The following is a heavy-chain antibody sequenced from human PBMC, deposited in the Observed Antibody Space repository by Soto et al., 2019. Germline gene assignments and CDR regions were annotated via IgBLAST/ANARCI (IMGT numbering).Heavy chain of an antibody. J-gene: IGHJ4*02. CDR3: AGGGWGSSGSRPESEFDY. CDR2: IYYSGST. Sequence: SETLSLTCTFSGGSIRSSSYYWGWIRQPPGKGLEWIGSIYYSGSTYYNPSLKSRVTISVDTSKNQFSLKLSSVTAADTAVYYCAGGGWGSSGSRPESEFDYWGQGTLVTVSS. D-gene: IGHD6-19*01. CDR1: GGSIRSSSYY. V-gene: IGHV4-39*07.